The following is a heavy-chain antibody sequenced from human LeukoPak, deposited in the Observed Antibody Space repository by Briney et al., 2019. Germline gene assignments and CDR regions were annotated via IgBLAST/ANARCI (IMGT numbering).Heavy chain of an antibody. D-gene: IGHD3-3*01. CDR1: GYTSTGYY. V-gene: IGHV1-2*02. J-gene: IGHJ5*02. CDR3: ARSHGGITIRNWFDP. CDR2: INPNSGGT. Sequence: ASVKVSCKASGYTSTGYYMHWVRQAPGQGLEWMGWINPNSGGTNYAQKFQGRVTMTRDTPISTAYMELSRLRSDDTAVYYCARSHGGITIRNWFDPWGQGTLVTVSS.